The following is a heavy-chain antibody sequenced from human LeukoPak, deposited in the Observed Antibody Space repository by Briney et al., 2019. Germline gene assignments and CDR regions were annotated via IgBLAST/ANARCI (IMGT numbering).Heavy chain of an antibody. Sequence: PGGSLRLSCAASGFTFSSYGMHWVRQAPGKGLEWVAVISYDGSNKYYADSVKGRFTISRDNSKNTLYLQMNSLRAEDTAVYYCAKEDYGDYDGRDYYYYGMDVWGKGTTVTVSS. J-gene: IGHJ6*04. V-gene: IGHV3-30*18. CDR2: ISYDGSNK. D-gene: IGHD4-17*01. CDR3: AKEDYGDYDGRDYYYYGMDV. CDR1: GFTFSSYG.